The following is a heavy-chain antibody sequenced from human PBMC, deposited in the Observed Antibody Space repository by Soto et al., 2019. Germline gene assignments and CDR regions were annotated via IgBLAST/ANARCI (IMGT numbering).Heavy chain of an antibody. CDR1: GYTLTELS. Sequence: ASVKVSCKASGYTLTELSMHWVRQAPGKGLEWMGGFDPEDGETIYAQKFQGRVTMTEDTSTDTAYMELSSLRSEDTAVYYCATGIRRDGYNYGRFDYWGQGTLVTVSS. V-gene: IGHV1-24*01. D-gene: IGHD1-1*01. J-gene: IGHJ4*02. CDR2: FDPEDGET. CDR3: ATGIRRDGYNYGRFDY.